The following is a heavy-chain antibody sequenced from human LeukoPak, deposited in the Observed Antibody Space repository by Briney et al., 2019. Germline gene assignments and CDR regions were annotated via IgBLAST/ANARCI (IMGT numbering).Heavy chain of an antibody. CDR1: GYTLTELS. D-gene: IGHD3-10*01. J-gene: IGHJ5*02. Sequence: GASGKVSCKVSGYTLTELSMHWVRQAPGKGLEWMGGFDPEDGETIYAQKFQGRVTMTEDTSTDTAYMELSSLRSEDTAVYYCATGSITMVRGVIYNWFDPWGQGTLVTVSS. V-gene: IGHV1-24*01. CDR3: ATGSITMVRGVIYNWFDP. CDR2: FDPEDGET.